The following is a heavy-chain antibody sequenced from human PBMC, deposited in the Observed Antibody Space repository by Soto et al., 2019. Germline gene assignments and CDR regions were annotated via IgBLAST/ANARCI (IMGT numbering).Heavy chain of an antibody. CDR3: ARYSVAGTAFDY. CDR1: GGTFSSYA. CDR2: IIPIFGTA. D-gene: IGHD6-19*01. V-gene: IGHV1-69*13. Sequence: SVKVSCKASGGTFSSYAISWVRQAPGQGLEWMGGIIPIFGTANYAQKFQGRVTITADESTSTAYMELSSLRSEDTAVYYCARYSVAGTAFDYWGQGTLVTVSS. J-gene: IGHJ4*02.